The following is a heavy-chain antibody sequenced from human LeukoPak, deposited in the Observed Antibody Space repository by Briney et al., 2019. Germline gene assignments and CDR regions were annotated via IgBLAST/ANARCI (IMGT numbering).Heavy chain of an antibody. Sequence: GGSLRLSCAASGFTFSTYNMNWVRQAPGKGLEWVSSITSSSSYISYADSVKGRFTISRDNAKNSLYLQMNSLRAEDTAVYYCARDRAAGAYPWYFDYWGQGTLVTVSS. V-gene: IGHV3-21*01. CDR1: GFTFSTYN. CDR3: ARDRAAGAYPWYFDY. CDR2: ITSSSSYI. J-gene: IGHJ4*02. D-gene: IGHD3-16*01.